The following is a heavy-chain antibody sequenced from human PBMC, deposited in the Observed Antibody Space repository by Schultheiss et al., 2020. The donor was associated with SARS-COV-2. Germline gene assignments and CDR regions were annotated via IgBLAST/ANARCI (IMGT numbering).Heavy chain of an antibody. Sequence: GGSLRLSCAASGFTFTNHAMHWVRQGPGKGLLWVSRIGLDNTDTTYADSVKGRFTISRDNAENMVYLQMDSLRVEDTAVYYCARRVATGPAPFDSWGQGTLVTVSS. CDR1: GFTFTNHA. V-gene: IGHV3-74*03. J-gene: IGHJ4*02. CDR3: ARRVATGPAPFDS. D-gene: IGHD5-12*01. CDR2: IGLDNTDT.